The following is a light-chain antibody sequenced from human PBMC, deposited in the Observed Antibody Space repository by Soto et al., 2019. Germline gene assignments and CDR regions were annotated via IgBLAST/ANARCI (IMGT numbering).Light chain of an antibody. Sequence: QSVLTQPPSVSGTPGQRVTIFCSGSSSNIGSNYVYWYQQLPGTAPKLLIYRNNQRPSGVPDRFSGSKSGTSASLAISGLRSEDEADYYCAAWDDSLSGLYVFGTGTKVTVL. CDR1: SSNIGSNY. CDR3: AAWDDSLSGLYV. V-gene: IGLV1-47*01. J-gene: IGLJ1*01. CDR2: RNN.